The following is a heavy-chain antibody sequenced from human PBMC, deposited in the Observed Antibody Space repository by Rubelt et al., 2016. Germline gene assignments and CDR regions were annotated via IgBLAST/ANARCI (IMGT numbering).Heavy chain of an antibody. V-gene: IGHV1-18*01. Sequence: QVQLVQSGAEVKKPGASVKVSCKASGYTFTSYGISWVRQAPGQGLEWMGWISAYNGNTNYAQKLQGIVTMTTDTSTSTAYMELRSLRSDDTAVYYCASDADYYDSSGYYPYWGQGTLVTVSS. J-gene: IGHJ4*02. CDR2: ISAYNGNT. CDR3: ASDADYYDSSGYYPY. D-gene: IGHD3-22*01. CDR1: GYTFTSYG.